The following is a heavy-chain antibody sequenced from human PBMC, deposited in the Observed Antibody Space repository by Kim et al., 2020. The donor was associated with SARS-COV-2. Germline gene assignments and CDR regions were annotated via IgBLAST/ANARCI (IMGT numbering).Heavy chain of an antibody. J-gene: IGHJ4*02. CDR3: ARSLGYASVSYDY. CDR1: GGFIGSGAYY. Sequence: SETLSLTCTVSGGFIGSGAYYWSWIRQHPGKGPEWIAYIHHSEDPYYNPSLKSRLIVSVDTSRSQFSLKLSSVTAADTAVYYCARSLGYASVSYDYWGQGALVTVSS. V-gene: IGHV4-31*03. D-gene: IGHD3-16*01. CDR2: IHHSEDP.